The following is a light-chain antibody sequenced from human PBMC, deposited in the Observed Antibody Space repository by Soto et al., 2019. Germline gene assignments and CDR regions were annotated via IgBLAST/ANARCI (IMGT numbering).Light chain of an antibody. CDR1: SGDVGGYYY. CDR3: SLKTSSVTWV. J-gene: IGLJ3*02. CDR2: EVS. Sequence: QSALTQPASVSGSPGQSITISCTGTSGDVGGYYYVSWYQQLPGKAPKLMISEVSNRPSGVSNRFSGSKSGNTASLTISGLQDEDEADYYCSLKTSSVTWVFGGGTKVTVL. V-gene: IGLV2-14*01.